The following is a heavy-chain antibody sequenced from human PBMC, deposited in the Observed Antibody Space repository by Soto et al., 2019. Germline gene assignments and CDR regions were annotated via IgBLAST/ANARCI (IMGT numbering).Heavy chain of an antibody. D-gene: IGHD3-22*01. J-gene: IGHJ4*02. CDR1: GGSISSGIYY. CDR3: ARQYYYDSSGYSGQFDY. Sequence: PSETLSLTCTVSGGSISSGIYYWGWIRHPPGKGLEWIGSIYYSGSTYYNPSLKSRVTISVDTSKNQFSLKLSSVTAADTAVYYCARQYYYDSSGYSGQFDYWGQGTLVTVSS. CDR2: IYYSGST. V-gene: IGHV4-39*01.